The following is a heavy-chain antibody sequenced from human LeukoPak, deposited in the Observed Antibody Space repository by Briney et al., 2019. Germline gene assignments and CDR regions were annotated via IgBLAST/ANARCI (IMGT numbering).Heavy chain of an antibody. V-gene: IGHV4-61*02. CDR3: ARGRYMDV. Sequence: SETPSLTCTVSGGSISSGSYYWSWIRQPAGKGLEWIGRIYTSGSTNYNPSLKSRVTISVDTSKNQFSLKLSSVTAADTAVYYCARGRYMDVWGKGTTVTISS. CDR2: IYTSGST. CDR1: GGSISSGSYY. D-gene: IGHD5-24*01. J-gene: IGHJ6*03.